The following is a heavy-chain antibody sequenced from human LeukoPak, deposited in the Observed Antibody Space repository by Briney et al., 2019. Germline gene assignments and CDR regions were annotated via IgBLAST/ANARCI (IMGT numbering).Heavy chain of an antibody. V-gene: IGHV3-23*01. CDR1: GFTFNNYA. CDR2: ISGSGTST. J-gene: IGHJ3*02. D-gene: IGHD4-11*01. Sequence: PGGSLRLSCAASGFTFNNYAMNWVRQAPGKGLEWVSSISGSGTSTYYADSVKGRFTISRDNSQNTLYLQMNTLRAEDTAVYYCARIQRLVMTIVMSHEAFDIWGQGTMVTVSS. CDR3: ARIQRLVMTIVMSHEAFDI.